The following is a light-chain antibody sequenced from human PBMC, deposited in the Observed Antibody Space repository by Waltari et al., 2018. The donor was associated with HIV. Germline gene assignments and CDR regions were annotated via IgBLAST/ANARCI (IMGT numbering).Light chain of an antibody. Sequence: QLVLTQSPSASASLGASVKLTCTLSSGHSHYAIAWHQQQPEKGPRDLMKLNSDGSHTKGDGIPDRFSGSSSGAEHYLTISTLQSEDEADYYCQTWGTGIQVFGSGTKVTVL. CDR2: LNSDGSH. V-gene: IGLV4-69*01. CDR1: SGHSHYA. J-gene: IGLJ1*01. CDR3: QTWGTGIQV.